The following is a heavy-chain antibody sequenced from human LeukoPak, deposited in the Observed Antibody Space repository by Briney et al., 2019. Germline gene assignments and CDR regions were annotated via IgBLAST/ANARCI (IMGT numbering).Heavy chain of an antibody. CDR2: IYYSGST. J-gene: IGHJ4*02. CDR1: GGSISSSSYY. V-gene: IGHV4-39*07. Sequence: SETLSLTCTVSGGSISSSSYYWGWIRQPPGKGLEWIGSIYYSGSTYYNPSLKSRVTISVDTSKNQFSLKLSSVTAADTAVYYCARAHGSGSYFFDYWGQGTLVTVSS. CDR3: ARAHGSGSYFFDY. D-gene: IGHD3-10*01.